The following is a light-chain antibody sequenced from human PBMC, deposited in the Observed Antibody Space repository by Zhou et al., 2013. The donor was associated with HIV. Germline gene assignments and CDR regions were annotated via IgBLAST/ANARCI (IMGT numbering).Light chain of an antibody. CDR2: GAS. CDR1: QSVSSSY. J-gene: IGKJ3*01. CDR3: QHSSFT. Sequence: EIVLTQSPGTLSLSPGERATLSCRASQSVSSSYLDWYQQKLGQAPRLLIYGASSRATGSPDRFSGSGSGTDFTLTISRLEPEDFAVYYCQHSSFTFGPGTKVDIK. V-gene: IGKV3-20*01.